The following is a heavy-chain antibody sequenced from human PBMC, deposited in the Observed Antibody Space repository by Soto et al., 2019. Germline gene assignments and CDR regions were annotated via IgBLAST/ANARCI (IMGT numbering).Heavy chain of an antibody. CDR2: IYHTGNA. CDR1: GDMTRQGRFC. D-gene: IGHD3-22*01. CDR3: ARDYFDSSDYTTNWFDP. V-gene: IGHV4-30-2*03. J-gene: IGHJ5*02. Sequence: PQTCPHSNSVSGDMTRQGRFCWGWIPQPPGEGLEWIGSIYHTGNAYYNPSLKSRVTIFVDTSKNQFSLKLTSVTAADTALYYCARDYFDSSDYTTNWFDPWGQGTLVTVS.